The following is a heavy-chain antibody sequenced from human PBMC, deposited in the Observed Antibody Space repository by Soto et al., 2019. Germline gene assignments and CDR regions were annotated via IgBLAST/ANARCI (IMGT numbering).Heavy chain of an antibody. CDR1: GYSFTSYW. CDR2: IYPGDSDT. D-gene: IGHD6-13*01. CDR3: ASVSRQQLGYYGMDV. Sequence: GESLKISCKGSGYSFTSYWIGWVRQMPGKGLEWMGIIYPGDSDTRYSPSFQGQVTISADKSISTAYLQWSSLKASDTAMYYCASVSRQQLGYYGMDVWGQGTTVTVSS. V-gene: IGHV5-51*01. J-gene: IGHJ6*02.